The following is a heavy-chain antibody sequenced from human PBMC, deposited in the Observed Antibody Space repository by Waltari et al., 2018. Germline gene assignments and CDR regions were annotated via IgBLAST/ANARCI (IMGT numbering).Heavy chain of an antibody. V-gene: IGHV4-59*01. CDR1: GGSISSYY. CDR2: IYYSGST. CDR3: ARGREWELPHDAFDI. J-gene: IGHJ3*02. D-gene: IGHD1-26*01. Sequence: QVQLQESGPGLVKPSETLSLTCPVSGGSISSYYWSWFRQPPGKGLVWIGYIYYSGSTNYNPALKGRVTISIDTSKNQFTLKLSSVTAADTAVDYCARGREWELPHDAFDIWGQGTMVTVSS.